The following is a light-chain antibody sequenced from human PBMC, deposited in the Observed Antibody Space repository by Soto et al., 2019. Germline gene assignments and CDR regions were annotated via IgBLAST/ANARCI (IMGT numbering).Light chain of an antibody. CDR2: GAS. CDR3: HQYNDSPPRT. CDR1: QSISSN. V-gene: IGKV3-15*01. J-gene: IGKJ4*01. Sequence: EIVMTQSPATLSVSPGDRAILSCRASQSISSNLAWYQQKGGQAPKLLIYGASTRATGIPARFSGSGSGTEFTPTTSSLLSHEDLVYYCHQYNDSPPRTFGGGTKVEIK.